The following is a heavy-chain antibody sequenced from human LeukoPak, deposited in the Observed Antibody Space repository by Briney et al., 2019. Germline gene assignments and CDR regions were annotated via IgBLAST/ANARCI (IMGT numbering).Heavy chain of an antibody. CDR1: GFTFSDYY. D-gene: IGHD3-22*01. Sequence: GGSLRLSCAASGFTFSDYYMSWIRQAPGKGLEWVSYISSSGSTIYYADPVKGRFTISRDNAKNSLYLQMNSLRAEDTAVYYCARVIVGNPDAFDIWGQGTMVTVSS. V-gene: IGHV3-11*01. CDR2: ISSSGSTI. J-gene: IGHJ3*02. CDR3: ARVIVGNPDAFDI.